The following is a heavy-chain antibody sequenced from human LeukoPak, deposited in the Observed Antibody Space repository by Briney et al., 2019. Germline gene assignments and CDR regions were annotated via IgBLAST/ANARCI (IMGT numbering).Heavy chain of an antibody. CDR2: IYYSGST. J-gene: IGHJ4*02. CDR1: GGSISSYY. V-gene: IGHV4-59*01. D-gene: IGHD4-17*01. CDR3: ARVPYGDYVDY. Sequence: PSETLSLTCTVSGGSISSYYWSWIRQPPGKGPEWIGYIYYSGSTNYNPSLKSRVTISVDTSKNQFSLKLSSVTAADTAVYYCARVPYGDYVDYWGQGTLVTVSS.